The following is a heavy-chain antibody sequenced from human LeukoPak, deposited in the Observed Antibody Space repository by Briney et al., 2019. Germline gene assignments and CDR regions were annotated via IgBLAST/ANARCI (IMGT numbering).Heavy chain of an antibody. CDR1: GGSISGYY. D-gene: IGHD2-15*01. Sequence: SETLSLTCSVSGGSISGYYWSWIRQPPGKGLEWIGYIYSTGGTNYNPSLKSRVIISLDTSKNQFSLGLSSVTAADTAVYYCARDSVVAAKYYYYYGMDVWGQGTTVTVSS. CDR3: ARDSVVAAKYYYYYGMDV. CDR2: IYSTGGT. J-gene: IGHJ6*02. V-gene: IGHV4-59*01.